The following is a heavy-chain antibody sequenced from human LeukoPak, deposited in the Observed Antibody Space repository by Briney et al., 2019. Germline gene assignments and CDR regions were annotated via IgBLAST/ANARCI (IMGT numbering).Heavy chain of an antibody. V-gene: IGHV3-21*01. Sequence: PRGSLRLSFAASGFTFSSYSMNWVRQAPGKGLEWVSSISSSSSYIYYADSVKGRFTISRDNAKNSLYLQMNSLRAEDTAVYYCARGYYYGSGSYSYWGQGTLVTVSS. D-gene: IGHD3-10*01. CDR1: GFTFSSYS. J-gene: IGHJ4*02. CDR3: ARGYYYGSGSYSY. CDR2: ISSSSSYI.